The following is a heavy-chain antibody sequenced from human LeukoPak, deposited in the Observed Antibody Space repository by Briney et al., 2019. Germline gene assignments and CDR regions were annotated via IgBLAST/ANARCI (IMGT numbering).Heavy chain of an antibody. J-gene: IGHJ4*02. CDR3: ARECDWDYGGNVYFDY. V-gene: IGHV4-38-2*02. CDR1: SYSISSGYY. Sequence: SETLSLTCTVSSYSISSGYYWGWIRQPPGKGLEWIGSIYYSGSTYYNPSLKSRVTISVDTSKNQFSLKLSSVTAADTVVYYCARECDWDYGGNVYFDYWGQGTLVTVSS. CDR2: IYYSGST. D-gene: IGHD4-23*01.